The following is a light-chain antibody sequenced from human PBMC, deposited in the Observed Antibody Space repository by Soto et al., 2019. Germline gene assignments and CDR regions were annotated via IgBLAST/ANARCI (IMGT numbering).Light chain of an antibody. CDR1: SSNIGSNA. V-gene: IGLV1-44*01. CDR2: NTN. Sequence: QSVLTQPPSASGTPGQRVTISCSGSSSNIGSNAVNWYQQLPGTAPKLLIYNTNQRPSGAPDRFSGSKSGTSASLAISGLQSEDGADYYCATWDDSPRDVVFGGGTKVTVL. CDR3: ATWDDSPRDVV. J-gene: IGLJ2*01.